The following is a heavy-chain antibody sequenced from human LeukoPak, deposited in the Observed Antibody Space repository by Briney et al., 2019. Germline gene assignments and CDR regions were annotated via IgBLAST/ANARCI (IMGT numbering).Heavy chain of an antibody. CDR1: GFTFSSYW. V-gene: IGHV3-23*01. CDR2: ISGSGGST. J-gene: IGHJ4*02. Sequence: PGGSLRLSCAASGFTFSSYWMHWVRQAPGKGLVWVSAISGSGGSTYYADSVKGRFTISRDNSKNTLYLQMNSLRAEDTAVYYCARGGSPGTYFDYWGQGTLVTVSS. D-gene: IGHD7-27*01. CDR3: ARGGSPGTYFDY.